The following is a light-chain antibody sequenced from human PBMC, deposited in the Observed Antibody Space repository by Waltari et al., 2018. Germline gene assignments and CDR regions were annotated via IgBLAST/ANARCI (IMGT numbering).Light chain of an antibody. CDR3: CSYAGSRV. CDR1: SSDGGGYNY. J-gene: IGLJ1*01. V-gene: IGLV2-23*02. Sequence: QSALTQPASVSGSPGQSITISCTGTSSDGGGYNYVSWYQQHPGKAPKLMIYDVSKRPSGVSNRFSGSKSGNTASLTISGLQAEDEADYYCCSYAGSRVFGTGTKVTVL. CDR2: DVS.